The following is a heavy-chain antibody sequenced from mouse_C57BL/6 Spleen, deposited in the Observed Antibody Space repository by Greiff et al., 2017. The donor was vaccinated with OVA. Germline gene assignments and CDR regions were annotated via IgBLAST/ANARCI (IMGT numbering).Heavy chain of an antibody. CDR3: ARDLGYGDWYFDV. D-gene: IGHD2-2*01. CDR1: GFTFSDYY. Sequence: EVKVVESEGGLVQPGSSMKLSCTASGFTFSDYYMAWVRQVPEKGLEWVANINYDGSSTYYLDSLKSRFIISRDNAKNILYLQMSSLKSEDTATYYCARDLGYGDWYFDVWGTGTTVTVSS. J-gene: IGHJ1*03. V-gene: IGHV5-16*01. CDR2: INYDGSST.